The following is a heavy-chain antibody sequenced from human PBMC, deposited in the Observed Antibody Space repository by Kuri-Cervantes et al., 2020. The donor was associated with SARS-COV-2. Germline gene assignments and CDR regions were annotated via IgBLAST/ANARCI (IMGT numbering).Heavy chain of an antibody. V-gene: IGHV4-39*01. CDR2: IYYSGST. CDR3: ARHSDILTGTNWFDP. J-gene: IGHJ5*02. CDR1: GGSISSSSYY. Sequence: SETLSLTCTVSGGSISSSSYYWGWIRQPPGKGLEWIGSIYYSGSTYYNPSLKSRVTISVDTSKNQFSLKLSSVTAADTAVYYCARHSDILTGTNWFDPWGQGTLVTVSS. D-gene: IGHD3-9*01.